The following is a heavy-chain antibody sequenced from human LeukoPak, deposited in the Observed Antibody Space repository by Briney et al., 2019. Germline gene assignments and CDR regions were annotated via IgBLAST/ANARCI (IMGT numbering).Heavy chain of an antibody. V-gene: IGHV3-23*01. CDR3: ARANYDSSGYYYLRGAYYYYMDV. CDR2: ISGSGGST. CDR1: GFTFSSYA. D-gene: IGHD3-22*01. Sequence: PGGSLRLSCAASGFTFSSYAMSWVRQAPGKGLEWVSAISGSGGSTYYADSVKGRFTISRDNAKNSLYLQMNSLRAEDTALYYCARANYDSSGYYYLRGAYYYYMDVWGKGTTVTVSS. J-gene: IGHJ6*03.